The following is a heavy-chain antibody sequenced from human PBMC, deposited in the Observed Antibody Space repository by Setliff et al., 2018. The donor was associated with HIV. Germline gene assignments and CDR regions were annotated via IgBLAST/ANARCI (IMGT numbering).Heavy chain of an antibody. CDR2: IGGSTGST. V-gene: IGHV3-23*01. J-gene: IGHJ4*02. CDR3: AKDPRAAVATICDY. CDR1: GFAFDNYC. D-gene: IGHD5-12*01. Sequence: GGSLRLSCAASGFAFDNYCMTWVRQAPGKGLEWVSAIGGSTGSTYYADSVKGRFTISRDNSKNTLYLQMNSLRAEDTAVYYCAKDPRAAVATICDYWGQGTLVTV.